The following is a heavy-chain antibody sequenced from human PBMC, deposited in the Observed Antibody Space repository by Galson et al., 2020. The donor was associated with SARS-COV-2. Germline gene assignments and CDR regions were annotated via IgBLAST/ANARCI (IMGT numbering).Heavy chain of an antibody. J-gene: IGHJ6*02. D-gene: IGHD3-10*01. Sequence: SETLSLTCTVSGGSVSSSRYYWGWIRQPPGKGLEVIGSIYYRGSTYYNPSLKSRVTVSIDTSKNQFSLKVSSLTAADTAVYYCARHVDSGSYYPGAMDVWGQGTKVTVSS. V-gene: IGHV4-39*01. CDR1: GGSVSSSRYY. CDR2: IYYRGST. CDR3: ARHVDSGSYYPGAMDV.